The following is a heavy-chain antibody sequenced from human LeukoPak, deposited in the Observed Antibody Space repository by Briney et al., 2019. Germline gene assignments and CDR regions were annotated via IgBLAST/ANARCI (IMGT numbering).Heavy chain of an antibody. Sequence: GGSLRLSCAASGFTFSSYAMHWVRQAPGKGLEWVAVISYDGSNKYYADSVKGRFTFSRDNSKNTLYLQMNSLRAEDTAVYYCAKDSVRGGSWYEVALNDYWGQGTLVTVSS. CDR2: ISYDGSNK. CDR3: AKDSVRGGSWYEVALNDY. V-gene: IGHV3-30*04. D-gene: IGHD6-13*01. J-gene: IGHJ4*02. CDR1: GFTFSSYA.